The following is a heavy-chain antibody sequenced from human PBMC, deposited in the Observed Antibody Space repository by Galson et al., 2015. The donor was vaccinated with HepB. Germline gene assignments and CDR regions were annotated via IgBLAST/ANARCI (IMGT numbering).Heavy chain of an antibody. J-gene: IGHJ6*02. CDR3: ARTLILVLFFDWFSDV. D-gene: IGHD3-9*01. Sequence: SLRLSCAASGFSVAMYNMNWVRQAPGKGLEWVSSIRSRSSDIYYADSVKGRFTVSRDSAKTSLYLQMNSLRAEDTAVYYCARTLILVLFFDWFSDVWGQGTTVTVSS. CDR1: GFSVAMYN. CDR2: IRSRSSDI. V-gene: IGHV3-21*01.